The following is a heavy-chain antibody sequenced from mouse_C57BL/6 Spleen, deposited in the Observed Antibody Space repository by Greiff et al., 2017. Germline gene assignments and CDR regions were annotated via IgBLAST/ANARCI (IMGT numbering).Heavy chain of an antibody. V-gene: IGHV1-15*01. CDR1: GYTFTDYE. CDR3: TRDHGSYYFDY. Sequence: QVQLQQSGAELVRPGASVTLSCKASGYTFTDYEMHWVKQTPVHGLEWIGAIDPETGGTAYNQKFKGKAILTADKSSSTAYMELRSLTSEDSAVYYCTRDHGSYYFDYWGQGTTLTVSS. CDR2: IDPETGGT. J-gene: IGHJ2*01. D-gene: IGHD1-1*01.